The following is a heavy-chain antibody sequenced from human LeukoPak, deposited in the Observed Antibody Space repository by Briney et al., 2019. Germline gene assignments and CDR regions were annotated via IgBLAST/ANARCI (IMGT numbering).Heavy chain of an antibody. D-gene: IGHD5-12*01. CDR3: AGSGYSGYDLNY. CDR1: GGSISSYY. J-gene: IGHJ4*02. V-gene: IGHV4-59*12. CDR2: IYYSGIT. Sequence: SETLSLTCTVSGGSISSYYWSWIRQPPGKGLEWIGYIYYSGITNYNPSLKSRVTISVDTSKNQFSLKLSSVTAADTAVYYCAGSGYSGYDLNYWGQGTLVTVSS.